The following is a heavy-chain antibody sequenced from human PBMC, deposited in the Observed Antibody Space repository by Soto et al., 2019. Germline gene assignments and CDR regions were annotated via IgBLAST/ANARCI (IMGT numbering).Heavy chain of an antibody. CDR3: ARISFVWEMAAILAFDP. V-gene: IGHV2-26*01. J-gene: IGHJ5*02. CDR1: GFSLSNARMG. D-gene: IGHD3-3*02. Sequence: QVTLKESGPVLVKPTETLTLTCTVSGFSLSNARMGVSWIRQPPGKALEWLAHIFSNDEKSYSTSLKSRLTISKDSSNSQVVLTMTNMDPVDTATYYCARISFVWEMAAILAFDPWGQGTLVTVSS. CDR2: IFSNDEK.